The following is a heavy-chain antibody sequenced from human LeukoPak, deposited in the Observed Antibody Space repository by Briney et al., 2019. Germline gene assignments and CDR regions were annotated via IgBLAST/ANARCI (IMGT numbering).Heavy chain of an antibody. D-gene: IGHD6-19*01. CDR2: ISGSGGTT. J-gene: IGHJ4*02. Sequence: PGGSLRLSCAASGFTFSNYAMSSVRQAPGKGLEWVSAISGSGGTTYCADSVKGRFTISRDNSKNTLYLQMNSLRAEDTAVYYCAKGSIAVALFDYWGQGTLVTVSS. V-gene: IGHV3-23*01. CDR1: GFTFSNYA. CDR3: AKGSIAVALFDY.